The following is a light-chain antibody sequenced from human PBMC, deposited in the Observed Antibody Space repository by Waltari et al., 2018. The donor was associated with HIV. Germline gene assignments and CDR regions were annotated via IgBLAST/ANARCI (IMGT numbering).Light chain of an antibody. Sequence: QSALTQPPSASGTPGQRVIISCSGSRSDIGSNPVNWYQQFPGTATKLLIKTKNQRPSGVPDLVFCSKSGTSASLAISGLYSDDEAYYYGESWYDMLNGPVFGGGTKLTVL. CDR3: ESWYDMLNGPV. V-gene: IGLV1-44*01. CDR1: RSDIGSNP. CDR2: TKN. J-gene: IGLJ2*01.